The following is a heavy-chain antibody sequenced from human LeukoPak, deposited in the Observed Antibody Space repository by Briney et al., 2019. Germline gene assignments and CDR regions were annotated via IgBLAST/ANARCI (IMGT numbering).Heavy chain of an antibody. Sequence: GASVKVSCKASGYTFINHYMHWVRQAPGQGLEWMGIINPSGGSTSYAQKFQGRVTMTRDMSTSTAYMELSSLRSEDTAVYYCASWSSYYDSSGYIDYWGQGTLVTVSS. V-gene: IGHV1-46*01. J-gene: IGHJ4*02. D-gene: IGHD3-22*01. CDR1: GYTFINHY. CDR2: INPSGGST. CDR3: ASWSSYYDSSGYIDY.